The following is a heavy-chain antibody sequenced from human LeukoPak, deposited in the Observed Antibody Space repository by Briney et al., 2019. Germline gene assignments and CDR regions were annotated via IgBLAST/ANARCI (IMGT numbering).Heavy chain of an antibody. V-gene: IGHV4-59*01. CDR1: GGSMSSYY. CDR2: VYXXGSS. CDR3: ARAYSGGYSYFDH. J-gene: IGHJ4*02. Sequence: SETLSLTCTVSGGSMSSYYWXXXRQSPRKGLEWIGNVYXXGSSNYNPSLESRVTISVXTSKNQFFLILSSVSAADTAVYYCARAYSGGYSYFDHWGQGTLVTVSS. D-gene: IGHD1-26*01.